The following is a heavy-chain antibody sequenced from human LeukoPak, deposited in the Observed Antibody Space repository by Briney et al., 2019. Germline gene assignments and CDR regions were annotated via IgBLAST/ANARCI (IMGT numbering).Heavy chain of an antibody. CDR2: IKQDGSEK. V-gene: IGHV3-7*03. CDR3: AKAGYGPYSYGSDYYYGMDV. J-gene: IGHJ6*02. Sequence: GGSLRLSCAASGFTFSSYWMSWVRQAPGKGLEWVANIKQDGSEKYYVDSVKGRFTISRDNAKNSLYLQMNSLRAEDTALYYCAKAGYGPYSYGSDYYYGMDVWGQGTTVTVSS. CDR1: GFTFSSYW. D-gene: IGHD5-18*01.